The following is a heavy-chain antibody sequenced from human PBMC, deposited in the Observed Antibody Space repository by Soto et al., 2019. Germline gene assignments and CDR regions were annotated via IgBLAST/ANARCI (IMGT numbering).Heavy chain of an antibody. V-gene: IGHV3-13*01. J-gene: IGHJ6*02. D-gene: IGHD3-10*01. CDR2: IGTAGDT. CDR3: ARDPVRGVTFTGYGMDV. CDR1: GFTFSSYD. Sequence: GGSLRLSCAASGFTFSSYDMHWVRQATGKGLEWVSAIGTAGDTYYPGSVKGRFTISRENAKNSLYLQMNSLRAEDTAVYYCARDPVRGVTFTGYGMDVWGQGTTVTVSS.